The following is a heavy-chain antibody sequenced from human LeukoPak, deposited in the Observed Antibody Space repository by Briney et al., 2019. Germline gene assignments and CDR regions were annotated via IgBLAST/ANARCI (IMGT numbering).Heavy chain of an antibody. D-gene: IGHD3-10*01. Sequence: GGSLRLSCAASGFTFSSYAMHWVRQAPGKGLEWVAVISYDGSNKYYADSVKGRFTISRDNSKNTLYLQMNSLRAEDTAVYYCASWFWGRRQPWFGELFASWFDPWGQGTLVTVSS. CDR1: GFTFSSYA. CDR2: ISYDGSNK. CDR3: ASWFWGRRQPWFGELFASWFDP. J-gene: IGHJ5*02. V-gene: IGHV3-30-3*01.